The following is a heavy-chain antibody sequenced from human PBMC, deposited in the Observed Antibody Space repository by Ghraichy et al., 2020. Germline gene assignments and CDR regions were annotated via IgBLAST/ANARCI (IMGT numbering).Heavy chain of an antibody. J-gene: IGHJ6*02. V-gene: IGHV3-33*08. Sequence: LSLTCAASGFTFSSYGMHWVRQAPGKGLEWVAVIWYDGSNKYYADSVKGRFTISRDNSKNTVYLQMNSLRAEDTAVYYCARTSIAARPGYYYGMDVWGQGTTVTVS. CDR3: ARTSIAARPGYYYGMDV. D-gene: IGHD6-6*01. CDR1: GFTFSSYG. CDR2: IWYDGSNK.